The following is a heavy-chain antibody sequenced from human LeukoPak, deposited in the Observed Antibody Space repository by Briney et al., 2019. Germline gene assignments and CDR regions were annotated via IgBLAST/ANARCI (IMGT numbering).Heavy chain of an antibody. CDR1: GFTFSSYA. CDR3: AKAGDFWSGYYYYYYGVDV. CDR2: ISYDGSNK. J-gene: IGHJ6*02. V-gene: IGHV3-30-3*01. D-gene: IGHD3-3*01. Sequence: GGSLRLSCAASGFTFSSYAMHWVRQAPGKGLEWVAVISYDGSNKYYADSVKGRFTISRDNSKNTLYLQMNSLRAEDTAVYYCAKAGDFWSGYYYYYYGVDVWGQGTTVTVSS.